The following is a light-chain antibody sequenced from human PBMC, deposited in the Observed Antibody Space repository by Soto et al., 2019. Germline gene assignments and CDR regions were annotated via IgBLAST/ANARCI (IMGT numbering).Light chain of an antibody. CDR2: EVT. CDR1: SNDVGIYNY. J-gene: IGLJ3*02. CDR3: SSYTISSTWV. Sequence: QSALTQPASVSGSPGQSITISCTGTSNDVGIYNYVSWYQQHPGKAPKLMIYEVTNRPSGVSDHFSGSKSDNTASLTISGLQAEDEADYYCSSYTISSTWVFGGGTQLTVL. V-gene: IGLV2-14*01.